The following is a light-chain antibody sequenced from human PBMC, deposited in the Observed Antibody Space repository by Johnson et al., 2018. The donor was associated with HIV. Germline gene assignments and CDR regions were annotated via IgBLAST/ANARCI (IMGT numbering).Light chain of an antibody. Sequence: QSVLTQPPSVSAAPGQKVTISCSGSSSNIGNNYVSWYQQFPGTAPKLLIYENNKRPSGIPDRFSGSKSGTSATLGITGLQTGDEADYYCGTWDSSLGAWVFGTWTKVTVL. CDR2: ENN. J-gene: IGLJ1*01. V-gene: IGLV1-51*02. CDR3: GTWDSSLGAWV. CDR1: SSNIGNNY.